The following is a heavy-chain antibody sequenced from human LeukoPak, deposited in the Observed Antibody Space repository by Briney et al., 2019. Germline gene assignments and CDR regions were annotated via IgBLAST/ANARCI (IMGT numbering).Heavy chain of an antibody. CDR1: GYTFTSYD. Sequence: ASVKVSCKASGYTFTSYDINWVRQATGQGLEWMGWMNPNSGNTGYAQKFQGRVTMTRNTSISTAYMELSSLRSEDTAVYYCARAYGDYGYPYYYYGMDVRGQGTTVTVSS. CDR3: ARAYGDYGYPYYYYGMDV. CDR2: MNPNSGNT. V-gene: IGHV1-8*01. J-gene: IGHJ6*02. D-gene: IGHD4-17*01.